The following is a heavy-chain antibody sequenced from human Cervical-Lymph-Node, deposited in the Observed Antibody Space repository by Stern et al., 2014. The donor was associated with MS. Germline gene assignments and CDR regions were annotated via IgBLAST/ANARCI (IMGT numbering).Heavy chain of an antibody. CDR1: GGNFSSYV. V-gene: IGHV1-69*01. D-gene: IGHD6-13*01. J-gene: IGHJ6*02. CDR3: ARAGIAAGGSYFYHYGMDV. Sequence: QVQLGQSGAEVKKPESSVKASCKASGGNFSSYVISWVRQAPGQGLEWMGGIIPIFGTANYAQKFQGRVTITADESTSTGYMELSSLTSEDTAVYYCARAGIAAGGSYFYHYGMDVWGQGTTVTVS. CDR2: IIPIFGTA.